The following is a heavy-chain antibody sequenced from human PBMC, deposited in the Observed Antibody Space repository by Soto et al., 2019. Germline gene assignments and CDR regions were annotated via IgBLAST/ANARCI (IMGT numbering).Heavy chain of an antibody. D-gene: IGHD4-17*01. Sequence: GESLKISCKGSGYSFTSYWIGWVRQMPGKGLEWMGIIYPGDSDTRYSPSFQGQVTISADKSISTAYLQWNSLKASDTAMYYCARCYGDLYYYYYMDVWGKGTTVTVSS. CDR1: GYSFTSYW. CDR3: ARCYGDLYYYYYMDV. J-gene: IGHJ6*03. CDR2: IYPGDSDT. V-gene: IGHV5-51*01.